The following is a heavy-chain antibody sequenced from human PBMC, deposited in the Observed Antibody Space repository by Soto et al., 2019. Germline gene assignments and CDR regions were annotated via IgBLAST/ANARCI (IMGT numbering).Heavy chain of an antibody. CDR2: ISTSSSYI. CDR3: ARGTVGYCSSTSCSNYYYYGMDV. CDR1: GFTFSSFS. V-gene: IGHV3-21*01. J-gene: IGHJ6*02. Sequence: GGSLRLSCAASGFTFSSFSMNWVRQAPGKGLEWVSSISTSSSYIYYADSVKGRFTISRDNAKNSLYLQMNSLRAEDTAVYYCARGTVGYCSSTSCSNYYYYGMDVWGQGTTVTVSS. D-gene: IGHD2-2*01.